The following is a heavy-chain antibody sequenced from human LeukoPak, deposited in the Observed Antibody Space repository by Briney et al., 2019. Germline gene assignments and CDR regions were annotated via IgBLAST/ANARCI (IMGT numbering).Heavy chain of an antibody. CDR3: ARDGLPRY. J-gene: IGHJ4*02. Sequence: GGSLRLSCAASGFTFSNYAVNWVRQAPGKGLQWVSAISGSGETTFYADSVKGRFTISRDNAKNSLYLQMNSLRAEDTAVYYCARDGLPRYWGQGTLVTVSS. CDR1: GFTFSNYA. D-gene: IGHD5-18*01. V-gene: IGHV3-23*01. CDR2: ISGSGETT.